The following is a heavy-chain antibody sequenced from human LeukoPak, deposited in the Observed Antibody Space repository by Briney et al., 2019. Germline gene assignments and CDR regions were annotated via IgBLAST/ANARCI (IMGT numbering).Heavy chain of an antibody. V-gene: IGHV3-30*18. D-gene: IGHD3-22*01. CDR1: GFTFSSYG. CDR3: AKGIQIHYYDSSGYYYAALDY. Sequence: GGSLRLSCAASGFTFSSYGMHWVRQAPGKGLEWVAVISYDGSNKYYADSVKGRFTISRDNSKNTLYLQMNSLRAEDTAVYYCAKGIQIHYYDSSGYYYAALDYWGQGTLVTVSS. J-gene: IGHJ4*02. CDR2: ISYDGSNK.